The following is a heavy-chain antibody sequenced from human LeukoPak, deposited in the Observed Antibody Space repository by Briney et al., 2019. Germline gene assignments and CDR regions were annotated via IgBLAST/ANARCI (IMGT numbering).Heavy chain of an antibody. CDR2: ISDGGGST. CDR3: AKGDGGNSILGY. V-gene: IGHV3-23*01. J-gene: IGHJ4*02. D-gene: IGHD4-23*01. Sequence: GGSLRLSCAASGFTFSNYAMTLVRQAPGKGLEWVSFISDGGGSTYYADSVKGRFTVSRDNSKNTMYLQMNSLRAEDTAVYYCAKGDGGNSILGYWGQGTLVTVSS. CDR1: GFTFSNYA.